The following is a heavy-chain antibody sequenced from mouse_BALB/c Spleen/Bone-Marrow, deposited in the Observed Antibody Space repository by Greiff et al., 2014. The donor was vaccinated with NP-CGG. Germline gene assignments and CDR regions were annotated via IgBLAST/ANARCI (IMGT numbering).Heavy chain of an antibody. CDR2: IYSGNGAI. CDR1: GYNFTNYW. V-gene: IGHV1-5*01. CDR3: AKEYFYPYDGSMDY. J-gene: IGHJ4*01. D-gene: IGHD2-14*01. Sequence: VQLQQSGTVLARPGTSVKLSCKASGYNFTNYWMHYIKQRPGQGLEWIGAIYSGNGAIRYNQNFKGKAKITAVTSTTIAYMELSSLTSEDSAVYYCAKEYFYPYDGSMDYWGQGTSVTVSS.